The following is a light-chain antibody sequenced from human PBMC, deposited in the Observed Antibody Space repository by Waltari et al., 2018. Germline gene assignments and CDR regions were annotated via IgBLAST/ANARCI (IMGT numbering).Light chain of an antibody. CDR1: ENIDNW. Sequence: DIQMTQSPSTLSASVGDRVTITCRVSENIDNWLAWYQQRPGEAPNLLIFYASTLEKGVPSRFSGSGSWTEFTLTISSLQPDDFATYYCQHYSASSFTFGGGTKLEIK. CDR3: QHYSASSFT. J-gene: IGKJ4*01. CDR2: YAS. V-gene: IGKV1-5*01.